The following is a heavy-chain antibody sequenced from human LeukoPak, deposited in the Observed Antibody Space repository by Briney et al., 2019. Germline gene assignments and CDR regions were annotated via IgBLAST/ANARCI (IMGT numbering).Heavy chain of an antibody. V-gene: IGHV4-38-2*02. CDR2: IYHSGST. CDR3: ARGPGCCSSTSCYTWFDP. Sequence: SETLSLTCTVSGYSISSGYYWGWIRQPPGNGLEWIGSIYHSGSTYYNPSLKSRVTISVDTSKNQFSLKLSSVTAADTAVYYCARGPGCCSSTSCYTWFDPWGQGTLVTVSS. J-gene: IGHJ5*02. CDR1: GYSISSGYY. D-gene: IGHD2-2*02.